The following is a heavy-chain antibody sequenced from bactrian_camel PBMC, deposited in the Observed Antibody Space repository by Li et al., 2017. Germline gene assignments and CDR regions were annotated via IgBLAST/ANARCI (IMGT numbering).Heavy chain of an antibody. CDR3: ATDDPRLIACGSSCRPY. J-gene: IGHJ4*01. CDR1: GFTFDDST. CDR2: IDGDSDRT. D-gene: IGHD2*01. Sequence: DVQLVESGGGSVQAGGSLRLSCVTSGFTFDDSTMTWIRQGPGKGLERVSTIDGDSDRTYYADSVKGRFTISKDNSKNTLTLQMNSLKTEDTGVYYCATDDPRLIACGSSCRPYWGQGTQVTVS. V-gene: IGHV3-1*01.